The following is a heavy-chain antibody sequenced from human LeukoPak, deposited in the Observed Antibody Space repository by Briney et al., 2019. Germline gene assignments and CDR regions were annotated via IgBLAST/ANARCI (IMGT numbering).Heavy chain of an antibody. J-gene: IGHJ5*02. V-gene: IGHV3-66*01. CDR3: AGRAYDFWSGYPNWFDP. CDR2: IYSGGST. Sequence: GGSLRLSCAASGFTVGSNYMGWVRQAPGKGLEWVSVIYSGGSTYYADSVKGRFTISRDNSKNTLYLQMNSLRAEDTAVYYCAGRAYDFWSGYPNWFDPWGQGTLVTVSS. CDR1: GFTVGSNY. D-gene: IGHD3-3*01.